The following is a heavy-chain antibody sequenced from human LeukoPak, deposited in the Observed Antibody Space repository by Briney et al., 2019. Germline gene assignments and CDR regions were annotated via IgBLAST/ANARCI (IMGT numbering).Heavy chain of an antibody. CDR1: GFTFSSYA. V-gene: IGHV3-64*01. J-gene: IGHJ4*02. CDR3: AKATGNLGN. CDR2: ISSNGGST. Sequence: GGSLRLSCAASGFTFSSYAMHWVRQAPGKGLEYVSAISSNGGSTYYANSVEGRFTISRDNSKNTLYLQIYTLTAEDTAIYYCAKATGNLGNWGQGTQVTVSS. D-gene: IGHD1-1*01.